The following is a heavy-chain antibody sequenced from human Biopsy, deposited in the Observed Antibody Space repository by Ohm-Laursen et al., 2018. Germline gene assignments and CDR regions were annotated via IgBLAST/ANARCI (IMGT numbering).Heavy chain of an antibody. CDR2: NSPYNGDT. D-gene: IGHD3-3*01. V-gene: IGHV1-18*01. CDR1: GYTFTNYG. CDR3: ARDRWPHVTLLGLVVFDF. J-gene: IGHJ4*02. Sequence: ASVKVSCKASGYTFTNYGISWVRRAPGQGLEWMGWNSPYNGDTDYAQKLQGRVTMTTDTSTSTAYMDLRSLRSDDTAVYYCARDRWPHVTLLGLVVFDFWGQGTLVIVSS.